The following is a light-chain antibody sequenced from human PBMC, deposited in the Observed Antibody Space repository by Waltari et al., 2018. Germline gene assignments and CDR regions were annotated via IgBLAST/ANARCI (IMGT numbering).Light chain of an antibody. V-gene: IGLV2-14*01. J-gene: IGLJ3*02. Sequence: QSALTQPASVPGSPGQSIAYSCPGSSSKLGGYNSVSWYQHHPGKAPPPIIYGFSNRPSGVSNRFSGSKSANPASLTISGLQAEDEAYYYCSSYTGANTLGVFGGGTKLTVL. CDR2: GFS. CDR1: SSKLGGYNS. CDR3: SSYTGANTLGV.